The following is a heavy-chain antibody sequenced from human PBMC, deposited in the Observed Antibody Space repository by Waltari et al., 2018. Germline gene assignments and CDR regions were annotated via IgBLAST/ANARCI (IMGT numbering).Heavy chain of an antibody. CDR2: IYYSGST. D-gene: IGHD3-10*01. V-gene: IGHV4-39*07. J-gene: IGHJ6*03. CDR3: ARDKIGSTLFYYYYMDV. Sequence: QLQLQESGPGLVKPSETLSLTCPVSGGSISSSSYYWGWIRQPPGKGLEWIGSIYYSGSTYYNPSLKSRVTISVDTSKNQFSLKLSSVTAADTAVYYCARDKIGSTLFYYYYMDVWGKGTTVTISS. CDR1: GGSISSSSYY.